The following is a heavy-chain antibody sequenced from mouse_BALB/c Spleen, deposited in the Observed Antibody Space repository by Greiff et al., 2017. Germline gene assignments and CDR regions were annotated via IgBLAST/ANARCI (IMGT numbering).Heavy chain of an antibody. CDR3: TRGLRREFDY. J-gene: IGHJ2*01. Sequence: DVMLVESGGGLVQPGGSMKLSCVASGFTFSNYWMNWVRQSPEKGLEWVAEIRLKSNNYATHYAESVKGRFTISRDDSKSSVYLQMNNLRAEDTGIYYCTRGLRREFDYWGQGTTLTVSS. D-gene: IGHD2-4*01. CDR2: IRLKSNNYAT. CDR1: GFTFSNYW. V-gene: IGHV6-6*02.